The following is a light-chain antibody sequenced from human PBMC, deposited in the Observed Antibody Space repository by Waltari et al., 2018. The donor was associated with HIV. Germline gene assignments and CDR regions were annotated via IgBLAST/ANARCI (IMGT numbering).Light chain of an antibody. CDR1: KIGSNS. J-gene: IGLJ1*01. CDR2: DGS. CDR3: HVWDRSSDHHV. Sequence: SYVLTQPPSVSVAPGQAATIPCWGNKIGSNSVHWYHQKAGQAPVLVVDDGSDRPSGIPERFSCSRSGNTATLTISRVEAGDEADYYCHVWDRSSDHHVFGTGTKVTVL. V-gene: IGLV3-21*02.